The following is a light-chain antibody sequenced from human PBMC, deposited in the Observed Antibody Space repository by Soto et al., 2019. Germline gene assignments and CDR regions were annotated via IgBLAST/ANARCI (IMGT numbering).Light chain of an antibody. CDR2: AAS. CDR3: QQAISCPIT. Sequence: DFQMTQSPSSLSASHGDRVSLTCRARQGISTYLGWYQQKPGKAPKLLIYAASSLQTGVPSRFSGSGSGTDFTLTISSLEPEDFGTYYCQQAISCPITFGQGTRLEIK. CDR1: QGISTY. J-gene: IGKJ5*01. V-gene: IGKV1-12*01.